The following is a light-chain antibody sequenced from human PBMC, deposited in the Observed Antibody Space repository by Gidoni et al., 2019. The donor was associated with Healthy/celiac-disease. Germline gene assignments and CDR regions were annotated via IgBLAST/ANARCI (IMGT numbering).Light chain of an antibody. CDR2: AAS. V-gene: IGKV1-39*01. CDR1: QSISSY. CDR3: QQSYSTLWT. J-gene: IGKJ1*01. Sequence: DIQMTQSPSSLSASVGDIVTITCRASQSISSYLHWYQQKPGKAPKLLIYAASSFQSGVPSRFSGSGSGTDFTLPIISLQPEDFATYYCQQSYSTLWTFGQGTKVEIK.